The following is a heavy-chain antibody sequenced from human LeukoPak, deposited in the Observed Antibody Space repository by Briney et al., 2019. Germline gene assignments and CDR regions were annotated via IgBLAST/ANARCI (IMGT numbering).Heavy chain of an antibody. CDR1: GFTFSSYA. CDR3: AKNDGYNYWYFDY. J-gene: IGHJ4*02. Sequence: GGSLRLSCAASGFTFSSYAMSWVRQAPGKGLEWVSAISGSGGSTYYADPVKGRFTISRDKSKNTLFLQMNSLRDEDTAVYYCAKNDGYNYWYFDYWGQGILVTVSS. D-gene: IGHD5-12*01. CDR2: ISGSGGST. V-gene: IGHV3-23*01.